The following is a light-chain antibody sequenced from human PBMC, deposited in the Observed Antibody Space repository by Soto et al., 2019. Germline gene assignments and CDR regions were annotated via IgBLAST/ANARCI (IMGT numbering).Light chain of an antibody. V-gene: IGKV1-5*03. CDR1: QSISVW. CDR3: QQYNNRWT. CDR2: KAS. Sequence: DVQMIKSHSTLSASVGDRVTITCRASQSISVWLAWFQQKPGNAPKLLIYKASTLESGVPSRFSGSGSGTEFTLTISSLQPDDSATYYCQQYNNRWTFGQGAKV. J-gene: IGKJ1*01.